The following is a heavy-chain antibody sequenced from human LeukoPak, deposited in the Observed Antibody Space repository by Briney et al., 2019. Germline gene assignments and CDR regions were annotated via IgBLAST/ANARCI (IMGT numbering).Heavy chain of an antibody. V-gene: IGHV1-2*02. J-gene: IGHJ4*02. CDR1: GYTFTGYY. D-gene: IGHD4-17*01. Sequence: GASVKVSCKASGYTFTGYYMHWVRQAPGQGLEWMGWINPNSGGTNYAQKFQGRVTMTRDTSISTAYMELSRLRSDGTAVYYCARGPPRLRSPLDYWGQGTLVTVSS. CDR2: INPNSGGT. CDR3: ARGPPRLRSPLDY.